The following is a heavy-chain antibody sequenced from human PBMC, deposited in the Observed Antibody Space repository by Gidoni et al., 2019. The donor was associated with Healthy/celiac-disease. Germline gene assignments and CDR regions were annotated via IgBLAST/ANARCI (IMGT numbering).Heavy chain of an antibody. J-gene: IGHJ3*02. D-gene: IGHD6-19*01. Sequence: QVQLQESGPGLVKPSQTLSLTCTVPGGSISSGGYYWSWIRQHPGKGLEWIGYIYYSGSTYYNPSLKSRVTISVDTSKNQFSLKLSSVTAADTAVYYCARADYIAVAGISGAFDIWGQGTMVTVSS. V-gene: IGHV4-31*03. CDR3: ARADYIAVAGISGAFDI. CDR1: GGSISSGGYY. CDR2: IYYSGST.